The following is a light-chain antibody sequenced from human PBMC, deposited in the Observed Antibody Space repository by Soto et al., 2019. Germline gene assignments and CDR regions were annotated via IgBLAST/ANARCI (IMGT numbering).Light chain of an antibody. V-gene: IGKV1-9*01. J-gene: IGKJ2*01. CDR1: QGISSY. CDR2: AAS. CDR3: QQLIPMYT. Sequence: IQLTQSPSSLSASVGDRVTISCRASQGISSYFAWYQQKPGKAPKLLIYAASTLQSGVPSRFSGSGSGTDFTLTSSSRQPEDFATFYCQQLIPMYTFGQGTKLEI.